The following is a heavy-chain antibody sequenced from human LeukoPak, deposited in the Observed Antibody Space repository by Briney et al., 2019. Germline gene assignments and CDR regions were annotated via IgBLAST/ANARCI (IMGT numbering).Heavy chain of an antibody. D-gene: IGHD2-15*01. Sequence: GASVKVSCKASGYTFTGYYMHWVRQAPGQGLEWMGWINPNSGGTNYAQKFQGRVTMTRDMSTSTVYMELSSLRSEDTAVYYCARDRSLRYCSGGSCRKTYWFDPWGQGTLVTVSS. CDR2: INPNSGGT. CDR1: GYTFTGYY. V-gene: IGHV1-2*02. J-gene: IGHJ5*02. CDR3: ARDRSLRYCSGGSCRKTYWFDP.